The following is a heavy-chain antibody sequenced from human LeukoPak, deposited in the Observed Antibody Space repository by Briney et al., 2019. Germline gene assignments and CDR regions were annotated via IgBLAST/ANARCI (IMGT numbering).Heavy chain of an antibody. D-gene: IGHD3-22*01. Sequence: ASVKVSCKASGGTFNSYAISWVRQAPGQGLEWMGGIIPIFGTANYAQKFQGRVTITADESTSTAYMELSSLRSEDTAVYYCARDMIVPRYYFDYWGQGTLVTVSS. V-gene: IGHV1-69*01. CDR2: IIPIFGTA. CDR1: GGTFNSYA. CDR3: ARDMIVPRYYFDY. J-gene: IGHJ4*02.